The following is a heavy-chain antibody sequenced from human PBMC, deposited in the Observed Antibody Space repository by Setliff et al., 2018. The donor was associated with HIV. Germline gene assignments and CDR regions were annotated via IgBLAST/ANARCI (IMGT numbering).Heavy chain of an antibody. J-gene: IGHJ5*02. V-gene: IGHV1-2*06. D-gene: IGHD2-21*01. Sequence: ASVKVSCKASGYKFTGHYVHWVRQAPGQGLQWMGRINPDNSLTTYAEYFEGRVTLTRDTPTNTAYMELRRLRSDDTAIYFCARNKIGWDTYSVVNYFDPWGQGTLDTVSS. CDR3: ARNKIGWDTYSVVNYFDP. CDR2: INPDNSLT. CDR1: GYKFTGHY.